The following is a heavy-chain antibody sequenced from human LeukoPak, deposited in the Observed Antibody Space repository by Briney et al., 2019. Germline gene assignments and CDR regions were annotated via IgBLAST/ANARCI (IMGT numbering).Heavy chain of an antibody. Sequence: GGSLRLSCAASGFAFSSYAMSWVRQAPGKGLEWVAVISYDGSNKKYADSVKGRFTISRDNSKNTLYLQMNSLRVEDTAVYYCAKEGGAAVGTTDFDYWGQGTLVTVSS. CDR1: GFAFSSYA. D-gene: IGHD6-13*01. CDR3: AKEGGAAVGTTDFDY. V-gene: IGHV3-30*18. J-gene: IGHJ4*02. CDR2: ISYDGSNK.